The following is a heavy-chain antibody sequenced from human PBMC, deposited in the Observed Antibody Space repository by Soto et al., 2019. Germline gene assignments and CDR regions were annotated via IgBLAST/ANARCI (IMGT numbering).Heavy chain of an antibody. CDR3: AKGTPDDSYYYYYGMDV. D-gene: IGHD3-3*01. CDR1: GFTFDDYT. Sequence: GGSLRLSCAASGFTFDDYTMHWVRQAPGKGLEWVSLIGWDGGSTYYADSVKGRFTISRDNSKNSLYLQMNSLRTEDTALYYCAKGTPDDSYYYYYGMDVWGQGTTVTVSS. CDR2: IGWDGGST. V-gene: IGHV3-43*01. J-gene: IGHJ6*02.